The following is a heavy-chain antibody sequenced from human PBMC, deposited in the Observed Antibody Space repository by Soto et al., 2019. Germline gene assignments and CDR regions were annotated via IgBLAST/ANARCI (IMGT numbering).Heavy chain of an antibody. CDR2: INSDGSST. Sequence: EVQLVESGGGLVQPGGSLRLSCAASGFTFSNYWMHWVRQAPGKGLVWVSRINSDGSSTSYADSVKGRFTISRDNAKNTLYLQMNSLRAEDTAVYYCARFKFGQQLVMYAFDIWGQGTMVTVSS. CDR3: ARFKFGQQLVMYAFDI. CDR1: GFTFSNYW. J-gene: IGHJ3*02. V-gene: IGHV3-74*01. D-gene: IGHD6-13*01.